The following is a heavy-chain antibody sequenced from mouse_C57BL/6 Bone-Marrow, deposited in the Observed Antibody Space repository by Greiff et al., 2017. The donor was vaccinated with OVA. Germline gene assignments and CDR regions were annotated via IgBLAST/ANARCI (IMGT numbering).Heavy chain of an antibody. CDR2: IIPDSSTI. CDR1: GIDFSSYW. V-gene: IGHV4-1*01. CDR3: ARRGYAMDY. Sequence: GIDFSSYWMSWVRRAPGKGLEWIGDIIPDSSTIDYAPFVADKFIIFRDNAKNTLYLQMNKVRSEDTALYYGARRGYAMDYGGQGTSVTVSS. J-gene: IGHJ4*01.